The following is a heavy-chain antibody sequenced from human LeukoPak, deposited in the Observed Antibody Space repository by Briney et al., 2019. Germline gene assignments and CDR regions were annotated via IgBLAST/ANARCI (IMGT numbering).Heavy chain of an antibody. Sequence: PGGSLRLSCAASGFTFSSYAMSWVRQAPGKGLEWVSAISGSGGSTYYADSVKGRFTISRDNSKNTLYLQMNSLRAEDTAVYYCAKDGDRITIFGVEDAEAAAELFDYWGQGTLVTVSS. V-gene: IGHV3-23*01. J-gene: IGHJ4*02. D-gene: IGHD3-3*01. CDR1: GFTFSSYA. CDR3: AKDGDRITIFGVEDAEAAAELFDY. CDR2: ISGSGGST.